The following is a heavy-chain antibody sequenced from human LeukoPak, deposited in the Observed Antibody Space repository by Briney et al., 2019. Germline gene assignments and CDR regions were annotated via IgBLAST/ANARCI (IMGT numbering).Heavy chain of an antibody. CDR3: ARLLVGSAGGDFAS. CDR2: IYYSGST. V-gene: IGHV4-39*01. D-gene: IGHD1-26*01. J-gene: IGHJ4*02. Sequence: SETLSLTCTVSGGSISSSNYYWGWIRQPPGKGLEWIGSIYYSGSTYYNPSLKSRVTISVDTSKNQFSLKLSSVNAADTAVYYCARLLVGSAGGDFASWGQGPLST. CDR1: GGSISSSNYY.